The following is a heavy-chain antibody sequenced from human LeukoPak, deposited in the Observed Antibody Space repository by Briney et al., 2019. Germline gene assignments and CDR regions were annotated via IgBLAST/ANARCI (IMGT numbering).Heavy chain of an antibody. CDR2: MSAGGGTI. Sequence: TGGSLRLSCAASGFTFSSYAMSWVRQAPGKGLEWVSSMSAGGGTIYYADSVKGRFAISRDNGKNSLYLQMNSLRDEDTAVYYCARDRCSGGSCYFDYWGQGTLVTVSS. CDR3: ARDRCSGGSCYFDY. D-gene: IGHD2-15*01. J-gene: IGHJ4*02. V-gene: IGHV3-23*01. CDR1: GFTFSSYA.